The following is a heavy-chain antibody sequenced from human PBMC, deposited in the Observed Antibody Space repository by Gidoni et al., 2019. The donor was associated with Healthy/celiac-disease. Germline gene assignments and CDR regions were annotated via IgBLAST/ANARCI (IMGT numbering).Heavy chain of an antibody. CDR1: GFTFRSYA. Sequence: QVQLVESGGGVVQPGRSLRLSCAASGFTFRSYAMHWGRQAPGKGLEGVAVSAYDGSNKYYADSVKGRFTISRDNSKNTLYLQMNSLRADDTAVYYCAMENYYDSSGYYSNFDYWGQGTLVTVSS. V-gene: IGHV3-30-3*01. CDR2: SAYDGSNK. D-gene: IGHD3-22*01. J-gene: IGHJ4*02. CDR3: AMENYYDSSGYYSNFDY.